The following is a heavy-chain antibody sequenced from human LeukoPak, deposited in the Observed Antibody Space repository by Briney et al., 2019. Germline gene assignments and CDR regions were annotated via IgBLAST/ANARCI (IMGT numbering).Heavy chain of an antibody. J-gene: IGHJ4*02. Sequence: SETLSLTCTVSGGSISSYYWSWIRQPAGKGLEWIGRIYTSGSTNYNPSLKSRVSMSVDTSKNQCTLKLSSVTAADTAVYYCASSSPGQFDYWGQGTLVTVSS. V-gene: IGHV4-4*07. CDR1: GGSISSYY. CDR2: IYTSGST. CDR3: ASSSPGQFDY.